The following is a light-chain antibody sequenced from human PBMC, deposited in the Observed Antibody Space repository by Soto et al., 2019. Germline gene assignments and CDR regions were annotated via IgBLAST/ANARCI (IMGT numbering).Light chain of an antibody. Sequence: DFVMTQAPDSLAVSLGERATINCKSSQSVLYNSNNKNHLGWFQQKPGHPPKLLIYGASFRPSGVPDRFSGSGSGTDFTLTISSLQAEDFATYYCQQYYSFPWTFGQGTKVEIK. CDR1: QSVLYNSNNKNH. CDR3: QQYYSFPWT. J-gene: IGKJ1*01. CDR2: GAS. V-gene: IGKV4-1*01.